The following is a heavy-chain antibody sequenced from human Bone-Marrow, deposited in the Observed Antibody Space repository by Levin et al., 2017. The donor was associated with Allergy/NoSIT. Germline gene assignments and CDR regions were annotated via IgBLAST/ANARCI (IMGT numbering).Heavy chain of an antibody. CDR3: SVGREL. V-gene: IGHV3-73*01. CDR2: IRNKTHGYAT. J-gene: IGHJ4*02. Sequence: GGSLRLSCVTSGFTFSDSAMHWVRQAAGKGLEWIGRIRNKTHGYATAYDASVEGRFTISRDDSKNTTYLQMTSLKTDDTAVYYCSVGRELWGQGTLVAVSS. CDR1: GFTFSDSA. D-gene: IGHD1-7*01.